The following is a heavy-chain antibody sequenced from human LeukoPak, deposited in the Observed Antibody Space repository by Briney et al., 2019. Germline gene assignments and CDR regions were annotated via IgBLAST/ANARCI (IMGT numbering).Heavy chain of an antibody. Sequence: GGSLRLSCVGSGFTFRSHAMSWVRQAPEKGLEFVSGIYENGGTTYYADSVKGRFSISRDNSKNTLYLQMNSLRAEDTAVYYCARECTEGGATDIFDYWGQGTLVTVSS. J-gene: IGHJ4*02. CDR1: GFTFRSHA. D-gene: IGHD1-26*01. V-gene: IGHV3-23*01. CDR2: IYENGGTT. CDR3: ARECTEGGATDIFDY.